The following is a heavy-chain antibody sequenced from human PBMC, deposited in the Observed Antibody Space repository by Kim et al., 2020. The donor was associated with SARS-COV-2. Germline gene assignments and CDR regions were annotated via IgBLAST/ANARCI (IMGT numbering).Heavy chain of an antibody. J-gene: IGHJ4*02. Sequence: GGSMRLSCAASGFTLSNYWMHWVRQVPGKGLMWVSRISNDGNTINYADSVKGRFTISRDNAKNTLYLQMNSLGAEEPAVYYCTRVIVGAAGRFDCWGQGTLVTVSS. CDR1: GFTLSNYW. CDR2: ISNDGNTI. V-gene: IGHV3-74*01. D-gene: IGHD1-26*01. CDR3: TRVIVGAAGRFDC.